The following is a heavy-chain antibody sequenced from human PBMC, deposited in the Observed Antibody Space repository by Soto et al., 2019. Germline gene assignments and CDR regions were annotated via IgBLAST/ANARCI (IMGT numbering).Heavy chain of an antibody. CDR1: GITFGNYA. J-gene: IGHJ4*02. CDR2: MSGSGAST. Sequence: GGSLRLSCAAAGITFGNYAMTWVRQAPGKGLEWVSSMSGSGASTYYADSVKGRFTISRDNSKNTLYLQMNSLRADDTAVYYCARGPGATLYYFDYWGQGTLVTVSS. D-gene: IGHD3-10*01. V-gene: IGHV3-23*01. CDR3: ARGPGATLYYFDY.